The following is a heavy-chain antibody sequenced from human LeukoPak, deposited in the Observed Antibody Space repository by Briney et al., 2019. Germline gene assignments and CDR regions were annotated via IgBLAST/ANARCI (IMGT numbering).Heavy chain of an antibody. Sequence: GASVKVSCKASGYTFTSYDTNWVRQATGQGLEWMGWMNPNSGNTGYAQKFQGRVTMTRNTSISTAYMELSSLRSEDTAVYYCATTIITMVRGGDAFDIWGQGTMVTVSS. CDR2: MNPNSGNT. D-gene: IGHD3-10*01. V-gene: IGHV1-8*01. CDR1: GYTFTSYD. J-gene: IGHJ3*02. CDR3: ATTIITMVRGGDAFDI.